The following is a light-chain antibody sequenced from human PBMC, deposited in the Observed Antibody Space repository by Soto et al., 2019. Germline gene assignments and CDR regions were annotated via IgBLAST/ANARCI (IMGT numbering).Light chain of an antibody. CDR1: QSLLHITGEPF. CDR3: MQSTQLPPT. J-gene: IGKJ5*01. CDR2: EVS. V-gene: IGKV2D-29*02. Sequence: DVVMTQTPLSLSVAPGQPASISCKSSQSLLHITGEPFLFWYLQKPGQSPQLLIYEVSTRVSGVPDRFSGSGSGTDFTLEISRVETDEVGIYYCMQSTQLPPTFGQGTRLGIE.